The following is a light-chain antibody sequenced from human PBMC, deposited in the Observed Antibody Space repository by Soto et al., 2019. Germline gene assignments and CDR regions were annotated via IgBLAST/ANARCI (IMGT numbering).Light chain of an antibody. CDR1: QSVGAN. CDR2: DAS. CDR3: QQFHTWPVT. V-gene: IGKV3-15*01. J-gene: IGKJ4*01. Sequence: EIVMTQSPATLSVSPGERVTFSCRASQSVGANLAWYRHKPGQAPRLLVSDASAGASRLPGRFRGIGSGTEFPLTLDSLQAEDFAVYYCQQFHTWPVTFGGGNKVEI.